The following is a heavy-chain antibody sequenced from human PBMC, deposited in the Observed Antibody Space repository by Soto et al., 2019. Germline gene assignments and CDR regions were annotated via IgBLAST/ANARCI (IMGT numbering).Heavy chain of an antibody. V-gene: IGHV3-9*01. CDR3: AKDMVRYSSGWCYDY. J-gene: IGHJ4*02. Sequence: GGSLRLSCAASGFTFDDYAMHWVRQAPGKGLEWVSGISWNSGSIGYADSVKGRFTISRDNAKNSLYLQMNSLRAEDTALYYCAKDMVRYSSGWCYDYWGQGTLVTVSS. D-gene: IGHD6-19*01. CDR1: GFTFDDYA. CDR2: ISWNSGSI.